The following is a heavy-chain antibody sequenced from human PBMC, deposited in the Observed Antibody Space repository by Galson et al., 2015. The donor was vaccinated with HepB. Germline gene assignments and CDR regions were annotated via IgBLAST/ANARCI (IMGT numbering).Heavy chain of an antibody. D-gene: IGHD6-13*01. CDR2: INTNTGNP. CDR1: GYTFTSYA. J-gene: IGHJ6*02. V-gene: IGHV7-4-1*02. CDR3: ARDLVHEDSSSWYSYYYYGMDV. Sequence: SVKVSCKASGYTFTSYAMNWVRQAPGQGLEWMGWINTNTGNPTYAQGFTGRFVFSLDTSVSTAYLQISSLKAEDTAVYYCARDLVHEDSSSWYSYYYYGMDVWGQGTTVTVSS.